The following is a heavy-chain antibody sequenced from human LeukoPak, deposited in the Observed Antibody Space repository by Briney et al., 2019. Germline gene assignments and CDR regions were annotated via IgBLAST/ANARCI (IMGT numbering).Heavy chain of an antibody. CDR2: MNPNSGNT. CDR1: GYTFTSYD. V-gene: IGHV1-8*03. J-gene: IGHJ4*02. D-gene: IGHD2-15*01. Sequence: EASVKVSCKASGYTFTSYDINWVRQATGQGLEWMGWMNPNSGNTGYAQKFQGRVTITRNTSISTAYMELSSLRSEDTAVYYCARGRAKRCSGGSCYFVYWGQGTLVTVSS. CDR3: ARGRAKRCSGGSCYFVY.